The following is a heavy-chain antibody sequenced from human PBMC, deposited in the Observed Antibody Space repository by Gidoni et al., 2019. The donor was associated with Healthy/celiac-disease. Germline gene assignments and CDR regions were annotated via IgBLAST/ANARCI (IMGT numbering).Heavy chain of an antibody. CDR2: ISYDGSNK. D-gene: IGHD6-19*01. Sequence: QVQLVESGGGVVQPGRSLRLSCAASGFTFSSYGMHWVRQAPGKGLEWVAVISYDGSNKYYADSVKGRFTISRDNSKNTLYLQMNSLRAEDTAVYYCAKDNWSGPVAGTFDYWGQGTLVTVSS. CDR3: AKDNWSGPVAGTFDY. CDR1: GFTFSSYG. V-gene: IGHV3-30*18. J-gene: IGHJ4*02.